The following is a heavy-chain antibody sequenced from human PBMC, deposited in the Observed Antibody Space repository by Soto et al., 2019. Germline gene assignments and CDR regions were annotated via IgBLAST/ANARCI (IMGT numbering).Heavy chain of an antibody. V-gene: IGHV1-2*02. Sequence: ASVKVSCKTSGYTFTGYYTHWLRQAPGQGLEWMGWINPNTGGTKYEQKFQGRVTMTRDTSVSTAYMELSRLRSDDTAVYYCARTVGAAYYFDFWGQGALVTVSS. J-gene: IGHJ4*02. CDR3: ARTVGAAYYFDF. D-gene: IGHD1-26*01. CDR1: GYTFTGYY. CDR2: INPNTGGT.